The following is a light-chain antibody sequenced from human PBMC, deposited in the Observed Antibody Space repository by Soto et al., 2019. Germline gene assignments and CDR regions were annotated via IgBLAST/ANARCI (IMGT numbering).Light chain of an antibody. CDR1: SSNIGTNT. Sequence: QSVLTQPPSASGTPGQRVTISCSGSSSNIGTNTVLWYQQLPGAAPKLLIYSDHQRPSGVPDRFSGSKSGTSASLAISGLQSEDEADYYCAACDVRHVVFGGGPNDTVL. J-gene: IGLJ2*01. CDR3: AACDVRHVV. CDR2: SDH. V-gene: IGLV1-44*01.